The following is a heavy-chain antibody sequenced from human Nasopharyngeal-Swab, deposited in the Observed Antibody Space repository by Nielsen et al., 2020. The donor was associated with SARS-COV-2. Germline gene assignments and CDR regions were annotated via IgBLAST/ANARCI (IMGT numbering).Heavy chain of an antibody. D-gene: IGHD2-21*01. CDR2: VSTSGTYI. CDR1: GFSFNSFA. CDR3: ARETRGVNYYYYGLDV. J-gene: IGHJ6*02. Sequence: GESLKISCAASGFSFNSFAMNWVRQAPGKGLEWVSSVSTSGTYIYYADSVKGRFTISRDNAKNSLYLQMNSLRAEDTAVYYCARETRGVNYYYYGLDVWGQGTTVTVSS. V-gene: IGHV3-21*01.